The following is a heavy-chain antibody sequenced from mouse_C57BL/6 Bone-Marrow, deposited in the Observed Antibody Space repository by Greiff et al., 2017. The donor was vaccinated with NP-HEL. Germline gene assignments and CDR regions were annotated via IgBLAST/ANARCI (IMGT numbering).Heavy chain of an antibody. V-gene: IGHV1-64*01. Sequence: VKVVESGAELVKPGASVKLSCKASGYTFTSYWMHWVKQRPGQGLEWIGMIHPNSGSTNYNEKFKSKATLTVDKSSSTAYMQLSSLTSEDSAVYYCARSGAMDYWGQGTSVTVSS. CDR3: ARSGAMDY. CDR2: IHPNSGST. CDR1: GYTFTSYW. D-gene: IGHD3-1*01. J-gene: IGHJ4*01.